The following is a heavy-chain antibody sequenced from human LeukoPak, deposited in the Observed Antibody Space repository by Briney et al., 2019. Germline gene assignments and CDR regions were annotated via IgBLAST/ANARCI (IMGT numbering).Heavy chain of an antibody. V-gene: IGHV3-30*02. CDR3: AKDRVLGPPEYYFDY. D-gene: IGHD3-10*01. J-gene: IGHJ4*02. Sequence: GGSLRLSCAASGFTFSTYGMHWVRQAPGKGLEGGTFIRYDGNNQNYADSVKGRFTISRDNSKNTLYLQMNSLRAEDTAVYYCAKDRVLGPPEYYFDYWGQGTLVTVSS. CDR2: IRYDGNNQ. CDR1: GFTFSTYG.